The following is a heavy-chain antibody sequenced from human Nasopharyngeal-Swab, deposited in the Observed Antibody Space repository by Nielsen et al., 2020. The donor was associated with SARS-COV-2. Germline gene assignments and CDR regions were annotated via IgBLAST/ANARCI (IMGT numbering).Heavy chain of an antibody. CDR3: ARDRWYLGY. Sequence: GGSLRLSCAASGFTSSSYWMSWVRQAPGKGLEWVANIKQDGSEKYYVDSVKGRFTISRDNAKNLLYLQMNSLRAEDKAVYYCARDRWYLGYWGQGTLVTVSS. CDR1: GFTSSSYW. CDR2: IKQDGSEK. J-gene: IGHJ4*02. V-gene: IGHV3-7*01. D-gene: IGHD4-23*01.